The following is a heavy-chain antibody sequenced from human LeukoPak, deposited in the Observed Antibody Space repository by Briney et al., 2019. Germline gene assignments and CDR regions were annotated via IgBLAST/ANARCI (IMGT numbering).Heavy chain of an antibody. CDR3: AKDPAFMITFGGVID. Sequence: GGSLRLSCAVSGFTFSTYGMHWVRQAPGKGLEWVAGISYDGSNKYYVDSVKGRFTISRDNSKNTVYLQMNSLRAEDTAVYYCAKDPAFMITFGGVIDWGQGTLVTVSS. V-gene: IGHV3-30*18. CDR2: ISYDGSNK. CDR1: GFTFSTYG. J-gene: IGHJ4*02. D-gene: IGHD3-16*02.